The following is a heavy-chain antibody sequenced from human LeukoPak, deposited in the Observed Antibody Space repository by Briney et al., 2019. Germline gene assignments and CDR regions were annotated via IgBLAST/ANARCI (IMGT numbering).Heavy chain of an antibody. CDR3: AKELPGIAVAGYHPGDY. CDR2: ISASGGGA. CDR1: GFRFKNFA. Sequence: PGGSLRLPCAASGFRFKNFAMTWVRQAPGKGLEWVSTISASGGGAYYADSVKGRFTISRDNSKNTLYLQMNSLRAEDTAVYYCAKELPGIAVAGYHPGDYWGQGTLVTVSS. V-gene: IGHV3-23*01. D-gene: IGHD6-19*01. J-gene: IGHJ4*02.